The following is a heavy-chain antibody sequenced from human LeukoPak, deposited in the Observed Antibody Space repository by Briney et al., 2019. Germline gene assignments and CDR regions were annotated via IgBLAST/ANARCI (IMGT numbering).Heavy chain of an antibody. CDR3: AKPFTQTPYAIGWYTCDS. CDR2: VSSGGAAT. D-gene: IGHD6-19*01. Sequence: GGSLRLSCAASGFTFSTYAMTWARQAPGKGLEWVSGVSSGGAATYYAASVKGRSTISRDNSRSPLYLHMNSLRADDTAVYYCAKPFTQTPYAIGWYTCDSWGQGTLVTVSS. V-gene: IGHV3-23*01. J-gene: IGHJ4*02. CDR1: GFTFSTYA.